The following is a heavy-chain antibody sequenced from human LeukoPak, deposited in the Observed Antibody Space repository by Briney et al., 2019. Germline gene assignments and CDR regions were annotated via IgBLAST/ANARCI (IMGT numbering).Heavy chain of an antibody. CDR3: ARAPPSGYNYYYYYYMDV. J-gene: IGHJ6*03. D-gene: IGHD3-3*01. CDR2: ISAYNGNT. V-gene: IGHV1-18*01. CDR1: GYTFTSYG. Sequence: ASVKVSCKXSGYTFTSYGISWVRQAPGQGLEWMGWISAYNGNTNYAQKLQGRVTMTTDTSTSTAYMELRSLRSDDTAVYYCARAPPSGYNYYYYYYMDVWGKGTTVTVSS.